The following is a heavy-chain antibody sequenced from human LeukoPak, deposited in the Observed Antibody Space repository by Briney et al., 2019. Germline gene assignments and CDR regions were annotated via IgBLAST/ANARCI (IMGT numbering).Heavy chain of an antibody. CDR3: TTTQWFHSPYYYYYYMDV. CDR1: GFTFSNAW. J-gene: IGHJ6*03. CDR2: IKSKTDGGTT. D-gene: IGHD3-22*01. V-gene: IGHV3-15*01. Sequence: GGSLRFSCAASGFTFSNAWMSWVRQAPGKGLEWVGRIKSKTDGGTTDYAAPVKGRFTISRDDSKNTLYLQMNSLKTEDTAVYYCTTTQWFHSPYYYYYYMDVWGKGTTVTVSS.